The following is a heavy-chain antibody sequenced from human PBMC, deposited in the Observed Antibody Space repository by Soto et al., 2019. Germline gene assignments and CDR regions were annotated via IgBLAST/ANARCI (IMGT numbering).Heavy chain of an antibody. Sequence: QVQLVESGGGVVQPGRSLRLSCAASGFTFPNYGMHWVRQAPGKGLEWVAVIAYDGSYKYYADSVKGRFTISRDNSKNTLYLQMNSLRVEATAVYSCAKDDDRYCHASSGLPYWGQGTLVTVSS. CDR1: GFTFPNYG. V-gene: IGHV3-30*18. CDR3: AKDDDRYCHASSGLPY. J-gene: IGHJ4*02. CDR2: IAYDGSYK. D-gene: IGHD3-22*01.